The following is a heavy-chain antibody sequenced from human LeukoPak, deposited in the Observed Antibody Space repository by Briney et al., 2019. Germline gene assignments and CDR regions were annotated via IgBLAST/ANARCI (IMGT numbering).Heavy chain of an antibody. CDR2: ISINSLYI. J-gene: IGHJ3*02. Sequence: GGSVRLSCAASGFTFSSYSMNWVRQAPGKGLEWVSSISINSLYIYYADSVKGRFNISRDNAQNSLFLEMNSLRTEDMAVYYCATKSRGPFDIWGQGTKVTVSS. CDR1: GFTFSSYS. CDR3: ATKSRGPFDI. V-gene: IGHV3-21*01. D-gene: IGHD3-16*01.